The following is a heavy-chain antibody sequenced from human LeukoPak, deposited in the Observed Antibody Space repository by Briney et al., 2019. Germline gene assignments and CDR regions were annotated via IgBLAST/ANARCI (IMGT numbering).Heavy chain of an antibody. J-gene: IGHJ4*02. Sequence: GGSLRLSCAASGFTFSSYSMNWVRQAPGKGLEWVSSISSSSSYIYYADSVKGRFTISRDNAKNSLYLRMNSLRAEDTAVYYCARDRPWLTRAGYWGQGTLVTVSS. D-gene: IGHD5-18*01. CDR2: ISSSSSYI. V-gene: IGHV3-21*01. CDR3: ARDRPWLTRAGY. CDR1: GFTFSSYS.